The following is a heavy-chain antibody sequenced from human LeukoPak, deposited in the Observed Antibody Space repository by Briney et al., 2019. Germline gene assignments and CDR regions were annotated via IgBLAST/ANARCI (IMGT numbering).Heavy chain of an antibody. CDR2: IKQDGSEE. CDR3: VRGGGLFDY. J-gene: IGHJ4*02. V-gene: IGHV3-7*04. D-gene: IGHD3-16*01. Sequence: PGGSLRLSCAASGFTFSGSWMNWVRQPPGXGLEWVANIKQDGSEEHYVDSVKGRFTISRDNAKNSLSLKMNSLRAEDTAVYYCVRGGGLFDYWGQGTLVTVSS. CDR1: GFTFSGSW.